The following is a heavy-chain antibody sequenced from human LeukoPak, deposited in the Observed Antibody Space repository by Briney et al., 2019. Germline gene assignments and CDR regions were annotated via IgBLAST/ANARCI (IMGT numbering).Heavy chain of an antibody. CDR2: ISSSGNTI. D-gene: IGHD3-10*01. J-gene: IGHJ4*02. CDR1: EFPFGSFK. Sequence: GGSRRLSCAPPEFPFGSFKLNGVAQAPGRGREWVSYISSSGNTIYYADSVKGRSTISRDNAKNSLYLQMNSLRAEDTAVYYCGGLHYYGSGSHFDYWGQGTLVTVSS. V-gene: IGHV3-48*03. CDR3: GGLHYYGSGSHFDY.